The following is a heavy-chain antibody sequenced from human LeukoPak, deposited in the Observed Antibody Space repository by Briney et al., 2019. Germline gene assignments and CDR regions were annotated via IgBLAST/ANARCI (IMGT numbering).Heavy chain of an antibody. J-gene: IGHJ4*02. D-gene: IGHD2-2*01. CDR1: GYTFTGYY. V-gene: IGHV1-2*02. CDR2: INPNRGDT. CDR3: ARALGSSSWYGVYDY. Sequence: ASVKVSCKASGYTFTGYYMHWVRQDLGQGLEWMGWINPNRGDTNYAQKFQGRVTMTRDTSISTAYMELSRLTSDDTAVYYCARALGSSSWYGVYDYWGQGALVTVSS.